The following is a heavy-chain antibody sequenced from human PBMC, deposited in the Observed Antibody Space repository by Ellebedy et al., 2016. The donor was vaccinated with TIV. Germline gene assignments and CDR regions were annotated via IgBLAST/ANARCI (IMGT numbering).Heavy chain of an antibody. V-gene: IGHV1-69*13. CDR1: GDTLNNSG. CDR3: ARDDCTDDSCYSDY. D-gene: IGHD2-15*01. J-gene: IGHJ4*02. CDR2: IIPLFGTA. Sequence: AASVKVSCKASGDTLNNSGFSWVRQGPGQGLEWMGGIIPLFGTAHYAQKFQGRITITAHDSTNTAYMELTSLRSDDTAVYYCARDDCTDDSCYSDYWGQGTLVIVSS.